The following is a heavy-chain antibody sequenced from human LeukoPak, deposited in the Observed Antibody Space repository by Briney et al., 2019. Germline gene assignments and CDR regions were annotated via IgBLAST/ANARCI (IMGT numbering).Heavy chain of an antibody. D-gene: IGHD3-9*01. CDR1: GYTSTSYD. J-gene: IGHJ4*02. Sequence: ASVKVSCKASGYTSTSYDVNWVRQATGQGLEWMGWMNPNSGNTGYAQKFQGRVTMTRNTSISTAYMELSSLRSEDTAVYYCARGRRLTGYYDFDYWGQGTLVTVSS. V-gene: IGHV1-8*01. CDR3: ARGRRLTGYYDFDY. CDR2: MNPNSGNT.